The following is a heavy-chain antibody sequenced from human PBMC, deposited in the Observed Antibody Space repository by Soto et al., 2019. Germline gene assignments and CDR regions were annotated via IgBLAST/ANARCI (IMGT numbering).Heavy chain of an antibody. Sequence: GASVKVSCKASRGTFSSYAISWVRQAPGQGLEWMGGIIPIFGTANYAQKFQGRVTITADESTSTAYMELSSLRSEDTAVYYCARDSPTMIVVGPYGMDVWGQGTTVTVSS. CDR2: IIPIFGTA. D-gene: IGHD3-22*01. CDR3: ARDSPTMIVVGPYGMDV. V-gene: IGHV1-69*13. CDR1: RGTFSSYA. J-gene: IGHJ6*02.